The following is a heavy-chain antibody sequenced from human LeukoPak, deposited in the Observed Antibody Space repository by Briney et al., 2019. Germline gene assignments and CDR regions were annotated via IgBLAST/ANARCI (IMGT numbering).Heavy chain of an antibody. J-gene: IGHJ6*03. CDR3: ARGPAARGYYMDV. Sequence: PSETLSLTCTVSGGSISSYYWSWIRQPPGKGLEWIGYIYYSGSTNYNPSLKSRVTISVDTSKNQFSLKLSSVTAADTAVYYCARGPAARGYYMDVWGKGTTVTVSS. V-gene: IGHV4-59*01. CDR2: IYYSGST. D-gene: IGHD6-6*01. CDR1: GGSISSYY.